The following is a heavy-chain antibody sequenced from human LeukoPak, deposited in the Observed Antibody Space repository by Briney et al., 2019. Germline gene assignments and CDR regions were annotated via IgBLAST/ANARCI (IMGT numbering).Heavy chain of an antibody. CDR3: ARGVLSYYYDSSGYQY. CDR2: ISSSSSYI. CDR1: GFTFSSYS. V-gene: IGHV3-21*01. D-gene: IGHD3-22*01. J-gene: IGHJ4*02. Sequence: PGGSLRLSCAASGFTFSSYSMNWVRQAPGKGLEWVSSISSSSSYIYYADSVKGRFTISRDNAKNSLYLQMNSLRAEDTAVYYCARGVLSYYYDSSGYQYWGQGTQVTVSS.